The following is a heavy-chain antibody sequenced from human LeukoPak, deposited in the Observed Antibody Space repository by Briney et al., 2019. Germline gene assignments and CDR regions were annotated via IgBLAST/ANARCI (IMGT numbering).Heavy chain of an antibody. CDR2: ISGSGGST. CDR1: GFTFSSYA. Sequence: TGGSLRLSCAASGFTFSSYAMSWVRQAPGKGLEWVSAISGSGGSTYYADSVRGRFTISRDNSKNTLYLQMNSLRAGDTAVYYCAKKLRDYYYYMDVWGKGTTVTVSS. V-gene: IGHV3-23*01. D-gene: IGHD3-16*01. J-gene: IGHJ6*03. CDR3: AKKLRDYYYYMDV.